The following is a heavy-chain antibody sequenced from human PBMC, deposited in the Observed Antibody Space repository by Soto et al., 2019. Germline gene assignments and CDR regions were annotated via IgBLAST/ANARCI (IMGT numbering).Heavy chain of an antibody. Sequence: SETLSLTCAVYGGSFSGYYWSWIRQPPGKGLEWIGEINHSGSTNYNPSLKSRVTISVDTSKNQFSLKLGSVTAADTAVYYCARGYCSSTSCYYYFDYWGQGTLVTVSS. V-gene: IGHV4-34*01. D-gene: IGHD2-2*01. J-gene: IGHJ4*02. CDR3: ARGYCSSTSCYYYFDY. CDR1: GGSFSGYY. CDR2: INHSGST.